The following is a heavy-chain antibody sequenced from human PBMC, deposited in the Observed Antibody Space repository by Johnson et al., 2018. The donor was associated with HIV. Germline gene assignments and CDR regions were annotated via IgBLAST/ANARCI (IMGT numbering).Heavy chain of an antibody. CDR1: GFTFSSYW. V-gene: IGHV3-48*04. J-gene: IGHJ3*02. D-gene: IGHD3-22*01. CDR3: AKANYYVYAFDI. CDR2: VSWNSVRI. Sequence: VQLVESGGGLVQPGGSLRLSCAASGFTFSSYWMSWVRQAPGKGLEWVSGVSWNSVRIGYVDSVKGRFTISRDNAKNSLYLQMNSLRAEDTAVYYCAKANYYVYAFDIWGPGTMVTVSS.